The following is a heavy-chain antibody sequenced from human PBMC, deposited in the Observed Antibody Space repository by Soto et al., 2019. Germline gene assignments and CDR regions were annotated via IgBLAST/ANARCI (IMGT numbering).Heavy chain of an antibody. V-gene: IGHV3-23*01. D-gene: IGHD2-21*01. CDR1: GFSFSNYV. CDR3: AKDAVYNDGLWLMDS. CDR2: ISGSGSST. J-gene: IGHJ5*02. Sequence: LRLSCAASGFSFSNYVMTWVRQAPGKGLEWVSTISGSGSSTHYADSVKGRFTISKDNSKNTLYLQMNSLRDEDTAVYYCAKDAVYNDGLWLMDSWGQGTLVTVSS.